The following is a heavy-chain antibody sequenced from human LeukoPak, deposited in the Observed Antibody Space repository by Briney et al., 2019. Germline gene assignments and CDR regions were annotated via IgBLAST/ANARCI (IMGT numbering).Heavy chain of an antibody. CDR2: ISGGGGST. V-gene: IGHV3-23*01. CDR3: AKDTGYGVNSEKDY. J-gene: IGHJ4*02. CDR1: GFTFSSYA. Sequence: AGGSLRLPCAASGFTFSSYAMTWVRQAPGKGLEWVSTISGGGGSTYYADSVKGRFTISRDNSKNTLYLQMNSLRAEDTAVYFCAKDTGYGVNSEKDYWGQGTLVTVSS. D-gene: IGHD4-23*01.